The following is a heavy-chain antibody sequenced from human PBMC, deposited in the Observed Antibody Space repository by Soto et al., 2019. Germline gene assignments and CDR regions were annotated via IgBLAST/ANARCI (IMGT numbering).Heavy chain of an antibody. CDR3: ARIDGYDSKHFDL. CDR1: GGSISSYY. Sequence: PSETLSLTCTVSGGSISSYYWSWIRQPPRKGLEWIGYIYYSGSTNYNPSLKSRVTISVDTSKNQFSLKLSSVTAADTAVYYCARIDGYDSKHFDLWGRGTLVTVS. J-gene: IGHJ2*01. CDR2: IYYSGST. D-gene: IGHD5-12*01. V-gene: IGHV4-59*08.